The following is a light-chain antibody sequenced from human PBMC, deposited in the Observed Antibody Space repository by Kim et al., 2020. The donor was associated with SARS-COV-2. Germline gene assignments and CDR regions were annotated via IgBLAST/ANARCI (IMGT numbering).Light chain of an antibody. V-gene: IGKV1-6*01. CDR2: AAS. Sequence: IQMTQSPSSLSASVGDRVTITCRASQGIRNYLGWYQQKPGKAPKLLIYAASSLQSGVPSRFSGSGSGTDFTLTISSLQPEDFATYYCLHDYNRPLTFCAGTKVDI. J-gene: IGKJ4*02. CDR3: LHDYNRPLT. CDR1: QGIRNY.